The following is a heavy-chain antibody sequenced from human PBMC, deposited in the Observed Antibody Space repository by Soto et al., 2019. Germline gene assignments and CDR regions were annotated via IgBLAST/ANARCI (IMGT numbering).Heavy chain of an antibody. CDR2: IYYSGST. Sequence: SETLSLTCTVSGGSVSSGSYYWSWIRQPPGKGLEWIGYIYYSGSTNYNPSLKGRVTISVDTSKNQFSLKLSSVTAADTAVYYCARTLYSYGPRFDYWGQGTQVTVSS. J-gene: IGHJ4*02. D-gene: IGHD5-18*01. CDR3: ARTLYSYGPRFDY. V-gene: IGHV4-61*01. CDR1: GGSVSSGSYY.